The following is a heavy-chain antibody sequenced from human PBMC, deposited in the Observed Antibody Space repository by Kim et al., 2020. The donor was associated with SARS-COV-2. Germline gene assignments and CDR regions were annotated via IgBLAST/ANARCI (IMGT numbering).Heavy chain of an antibody. J-gene: IGHJ3*01. Sequence: SQTLSLTCAISGDGVSSNSATWNWIRQSQSRGLEWLGRTYYRSKWYNDYVVSVKSRITINTDTSKNQFSLLLKSVTPEDTAMYYCVSSLQVVPPATDGFDVWGQGTMVTVSS. V-gene: IGHV6-1*01. CDR2: TYYRSKWYN. CDR3: VSSLQVVPPATDGFDV. CDR1: GDGVSSNSAT. D-gene: IGHD2-2*01.